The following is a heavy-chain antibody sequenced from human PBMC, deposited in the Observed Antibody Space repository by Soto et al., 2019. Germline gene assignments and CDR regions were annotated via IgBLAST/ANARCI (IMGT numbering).Heavy chain of an antibody. D-gene: IGHD3-10*01. CDR3: AKLGGFGKSGVYYYYYMDV. J-gene: IGHJ6*03. Sequence: GGSLRLSCAASGFTFSSYAMSWVRQAPGKGLEWVSAISGSGGSTYYADSVKGRFTISRDNSKNTLYLQMNSLRAEDTAVYYCAKLGGFGKSGVYYYYYMDVWGKGTTVTVSS. CDR2: ISGSGGST. CDR1: GFTFSSYA. V-gene: IGHV3-23*01.